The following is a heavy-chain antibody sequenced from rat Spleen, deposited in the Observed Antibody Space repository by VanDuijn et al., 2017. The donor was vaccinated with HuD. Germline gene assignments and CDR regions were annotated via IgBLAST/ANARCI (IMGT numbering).Heavy chain of an antibody. Sequence: EVQLVESGGGLVQPGSPLKLSCTASGFTFSDYYMAWVRQAPTKGLEWVATISYDGGSTYYRDSVKGRFTISRDNAKSTLYLQMDSLRSEDTATYYCARPNYPGFNYFDYWGQGVMVTVSS. CDR1: GFTFSDYY. CDR2: ISYDGGST. J-gene: IGHJ2*01. D-gene: IGHD1-4*01. V-gene: IGHV5-29*01. CDR3: ARPNYPGFNYFDY.